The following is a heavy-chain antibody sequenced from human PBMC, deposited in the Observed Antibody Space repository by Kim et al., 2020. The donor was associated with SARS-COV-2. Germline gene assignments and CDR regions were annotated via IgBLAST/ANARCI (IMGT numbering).Heavy chain of an antibody. CDR2: IYYSGST. J-gene: IGHJ6*02. CDR1: GGSISSYY. V-gene: IGHV4-59*01. CDR3: ARDLGSGTYYYGMDV. D-gene: IGHD6-19*01. Sequence: SETLSLTCTVSGGSISSYYWSWIRQPPGKGLEWIGYIYYSGSTNYNPSLKSRVTISVDMSKNQFSLKLSPVTAADTAVYYCARDLGSGTYYYGMDVWGQG.